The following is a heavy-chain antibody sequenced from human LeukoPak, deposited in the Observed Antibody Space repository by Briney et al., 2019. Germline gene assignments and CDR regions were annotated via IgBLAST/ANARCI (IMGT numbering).Heavy chain of an antibody. CDR2: IKQDGSEK. V-gene: IGHV3-7*01. CDR1: GFTFSSYW. Sequence: GGSLRLSCAASGFTFSSYWMSWVRQAPGKGLEWVANIKQDGSEKYYVDSVKGRFTISRDNTKNTLYLQMNSLRAEDTAVYYCASEPDSSWFDPWGQGTLVTVSS. D-gene: IGHD6-13*01. CDR3: ASEPDSSWFDP. J-gene: IGHJ5*02.